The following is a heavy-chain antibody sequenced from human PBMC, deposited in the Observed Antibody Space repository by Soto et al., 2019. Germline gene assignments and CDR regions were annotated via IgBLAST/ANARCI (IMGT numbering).Heavy chain of an antibody. CDR2: ISAYNGNT. Sequence: ASVKVSCKASGYTFTSYGITWVRQAPGQGLEWMGWISAYNGNTNYAQKLQGRVTMTTDTSTSTAYMELRSLRSDDTAVYYCAREREIAAPDYYYYYYMDVWGKGTTVTVSS. J-gene: IGHJ6*03. CDR3: AREREIAAPDYYYYYYMDV. D-gene: IGHD2-15*01. CDR1: GYTFTSYG. V-gene: IGHV1-18*01.